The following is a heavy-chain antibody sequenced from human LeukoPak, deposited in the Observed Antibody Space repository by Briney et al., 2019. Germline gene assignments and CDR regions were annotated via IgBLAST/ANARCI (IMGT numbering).Heavy chain of an antibody. CDR3: ARDYCSSTSCYPDY. J-gene: IGHJ4*02. CDR1: GFTFSHHV. D-gene: IGHD2-2*01. V-gene: IGHV3-23*01. CDR2: VGPSGART. Sequence: GGSLRLSCAASGFTFSHHVMNWVRQAPGKGLEWVSGVGPSGARTYYADSVKGRFTVSRDNAKNTLYLQMNSLRAEDTAVYYCARDYCSSTSCYPDYWGEKTVVSVS.